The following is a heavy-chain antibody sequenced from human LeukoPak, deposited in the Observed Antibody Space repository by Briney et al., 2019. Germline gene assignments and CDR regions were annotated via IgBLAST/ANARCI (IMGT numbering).Heavy chain of an antibody. CDR3: ARDFSSSSTAYFQH. J-gene: IGHJ1*01. D-gene: IGHD6-6*01. CDR2: ISSSSNYI. Sequence: GGSLRLSCAASGFTLSSYAMSWVRQAPGKGLEWVSSISSSSNYIYYADSVKGRFTISRDDAKNSLYLQMNSLRAEDTAVYYCARDFSSSSTAYFQHWGQGTLVTVSS. CDR1: GFTLSSYA. V-gene: IGHV3-21*01.